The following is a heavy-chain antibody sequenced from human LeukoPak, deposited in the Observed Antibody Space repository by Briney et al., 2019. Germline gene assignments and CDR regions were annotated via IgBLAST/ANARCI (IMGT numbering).Heavy chain of an antibody. CDR1: GFTFSSYG. CDR3: AKVGSSNWYYFDF. V-gene: IGHV3-23*01. CDR2: ISVSGGST. Sequence: GGSLRLSCAASGFTFSSYGMGWVRQAPGKGLKWVSGISVSGGSTYYADPVKGRFTISRDNSENKLYLQMNSLRAEDTAIYYCAKVGSSNWYYFDFWGQGTLVIVSS. J-gene: IGHJ4*02. D-gene: IGHD6-13*01.